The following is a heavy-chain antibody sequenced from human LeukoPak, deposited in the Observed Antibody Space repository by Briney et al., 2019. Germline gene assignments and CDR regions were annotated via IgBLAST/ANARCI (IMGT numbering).Heavy chain of an antibody. J-gene: IGHJ6*02. CDR2: ISSSSYI. CDR1: GFTFSSYS. V-gene: IGHV3-21*01. Sequence: TGGSLRLSCAASGFTFSSYSMNWVRQAPGKGLEWVSSISSSSYIYYADSVKGRFTISRDNAKNSLYLQMNSLRAEDTAVYYCARDTRGSSGWTSYYYGMDVWGQGTTVTVSS. CDR3: ARDTRGSSGWTSYYYGMDV. D-gene: IGHD6-19*01.